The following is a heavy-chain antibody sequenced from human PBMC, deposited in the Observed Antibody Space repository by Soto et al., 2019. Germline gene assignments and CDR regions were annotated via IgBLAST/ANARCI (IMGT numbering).Heavy chain of an antibody. D-gene: IGHD6-19*01. CDR2: ISYDGSNK. Sequence: GGSLRLSCASSGFTFSSYGMHWVRQAPGKGLEWVAVISYDGSNKYYADSVKGRFTISRDNSKNTLYLQMNSLRAEDTAVYYCAKVFIAVTGAMYYFDYWGQGTLVTVSS. CDR1: GFTFSSYG. CDR3: AKVFIAVTGAMYYFDY. J-gene: IGHJ4*02. V-gene: IGHV3-30*18.